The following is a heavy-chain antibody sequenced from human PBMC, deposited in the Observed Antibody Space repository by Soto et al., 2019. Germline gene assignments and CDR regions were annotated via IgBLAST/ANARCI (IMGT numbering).Heavy chain of an antibody. CDR2: INEDESNT. D-gene: IGHD3-3*01. V-gene: IGHV3-74*01. CDR3: ARGLFLDY. CDR1: GFTFSSDW. Sequence: QPGGSLRLSCAASGFTFSSDWMHWVRQAPGKGPVWVSRINEDESNTNYADSVKGRFTISRDNAKNTLYLQMNSLRAEDTAVYYCARGLFLDYWGQGTRVTVSS. J-gene: IGHJ4*02.